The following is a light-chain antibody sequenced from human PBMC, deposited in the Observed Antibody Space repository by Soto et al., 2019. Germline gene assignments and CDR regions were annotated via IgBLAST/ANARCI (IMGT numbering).Light chain of an antibody. CDR3: QQYNNWPPIT. J-gene: IGKJ2*01. V-gene: IGKV3-15*01. CDR2: GAS. CDR1: QSVSSN. Sequence: EIVMTQSPATLSVSPGERATLSCRASQSVSSNLAWYPQTPGQAPRLLIYGASTRATGIPARFSGSGSGTEFKLTISSLQAKDLAVYYCQQYNNWPPITFGQGTKLEIK.